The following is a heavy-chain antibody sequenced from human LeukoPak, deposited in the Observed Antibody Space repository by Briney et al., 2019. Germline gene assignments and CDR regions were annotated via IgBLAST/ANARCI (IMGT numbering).Heavy chain of an antibody. Sequence: PSQTLSLTCTVSGVSMNYYFWNWIRQPAGEGLQWIGRIHSSGTTNYNPSLKSRVTMSIDMSKNQFSLRLTSVTAADTAMYYCARGTLYSGWSYYFDYWGQGSQVTVSS. D-gene: IGHD6-19*01. V-gene: IGHV4-4*07. CDR3: ARGTLYSGWSYYFDY. J-gene: IGHJ4*02. CDR2: IHSSGTT. CDR1: GVSMNYYF.